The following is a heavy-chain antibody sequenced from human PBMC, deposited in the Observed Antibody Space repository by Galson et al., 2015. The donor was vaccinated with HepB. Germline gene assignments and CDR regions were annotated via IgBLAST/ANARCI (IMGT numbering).Heavy chain of an antibody. CDR2: IWYDGSNK. J-gene: IGHJ3*02. V-gene: IGHV3-33*01. CDR1: GFTFGSYG. D-gene: IGHD1-26*01. Sequence: SLRLSCAASGFTFGSYGMHWVRQAPGKGLEWVAVIWYDGSNKYYADSVKGRFTISRDNSKNTLYLQMNSLRAEDTAVYYCARDSAVGATTQGDDAFDIWGQGTMVTVSS. CDR3: ARDSAVGATTQGDDAFDI.